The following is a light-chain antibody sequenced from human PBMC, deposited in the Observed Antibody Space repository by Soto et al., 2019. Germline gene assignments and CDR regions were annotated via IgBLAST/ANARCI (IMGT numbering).Light chain of an antibody. CDR2: GNS. V-gene: IGLV1-40*01. Sequence: QSVLTQPPSVSGAPGQRVTISCTGSSSNIGAGYDVHWYQQLPGTAPKLLIYGNSNRPSGVPDRFSGSKSGTSASLAITGLQAEDEADYYCQYYDSSVWVFGGGTKLTVL. CDR3: QYYDSSVWV. CDR1: SSNIGAGYD. J-gene: IGLJ3*02.